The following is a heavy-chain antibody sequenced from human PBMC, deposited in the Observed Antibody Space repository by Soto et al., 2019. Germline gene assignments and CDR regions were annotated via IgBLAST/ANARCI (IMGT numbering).Heavy chain of an antibody. CDR2: IVVGSGNT. V-gene: IGHV1-58*01. Sequence: SVKVSCKASGFTFTSSAVQWVRQARGQRLEWIGWIVVGSGNTNYAQKFQERVTITSDMSTSTAYMELSSLRSEDTAVYYCAAGYDSSGCLGYWGQGTLVTVSS. CDR3: AAGYDSSGCLGY. D-gene: IGHD3-22*01. J-gene: IGHJ4*02. CDR1: GFTFTSSA.